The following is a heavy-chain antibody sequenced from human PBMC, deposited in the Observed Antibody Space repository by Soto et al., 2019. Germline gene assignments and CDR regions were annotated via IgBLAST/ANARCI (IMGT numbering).Heavy chain of an antibody. Sequence: VQLQQSGPGLVEPSQTLSLTCVISGDSVSSNSNAWNWIRQSPSRGLEWLGRTYYRSKWYNNYAVSVESRITINPDTSKNQFSLQLNSVTPEDTAVYFCAGGPSVTGSFFDSWGQGTLVSVSS. CDR2: TYYRSKWYN. CDR1: GDSVSSNSNA. D-gene: IGHD6-19*01. CDR3: AGGPSVTGSFFDS. J-gene: IGHJ4*02. V-gene: IGHV6-1*01.